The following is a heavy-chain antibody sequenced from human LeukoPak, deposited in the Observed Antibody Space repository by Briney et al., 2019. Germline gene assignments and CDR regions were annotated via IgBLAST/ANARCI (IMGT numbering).Heavy chain of an antibody. Sequence: GGSLRLSCAASGFTFDDYAMHWVRQAPGKGLEWVSCISWNSGSIGYADSVKGRFTISRDNAKNSLYLQMNSLRAGDTALYYCAKDIGYYDSSGYYSHWGQGTLVTVSS. V-gene: IGHV3-9*01. CDR2: ISWNSGSI. CDR3: AKDIGYYDSSGYYSH. J-gene: IGHJ4*02. D-gene: IGHD3-22*01. CDR1: GFTFDDYA.